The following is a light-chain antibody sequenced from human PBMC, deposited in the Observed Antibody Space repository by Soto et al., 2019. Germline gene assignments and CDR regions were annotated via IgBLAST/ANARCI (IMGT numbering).Light chain of an antibody. J-gene: IGLJ2*01. CDR3: QSYDSSLSGSV. CDR2: GNN. CDR1: SSNIGAGYD. V-gene: IGLV1-40*01. Sequence: QSVLTQPPSVSGAPGQRVTISCTGSSSNIGAGYDVHWYQQLPGTAPKLLIHGNNNRPSGVPDRFSGSKSGTSASLAITGLQSEDEADYYGQSYDSSLSGSVFGGGTQLTVL.